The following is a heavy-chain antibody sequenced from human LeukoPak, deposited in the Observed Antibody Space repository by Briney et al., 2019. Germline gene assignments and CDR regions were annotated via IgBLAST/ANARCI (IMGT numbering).Heavy chain of an antibody. CDR3: ARGPPIWSGYYRRGYFDY. Sequence: PSGTLSLTCTVSGGSISSSSYYWGWIRQPPGKGLEWIGSIYYSGSTYYNPSLKSRVTISVDTSKNQFSLKLSSVTAADTAVYYCARGPPIWSGYYRRGYFDYWGQGTLVTVSS. CDR2: IYYSGST. CDR1: GGSISSSSYY. V-gene: IGHV4-39*07. J-gene: IGHJ4*02. D-gene: IGHD3-3*01.